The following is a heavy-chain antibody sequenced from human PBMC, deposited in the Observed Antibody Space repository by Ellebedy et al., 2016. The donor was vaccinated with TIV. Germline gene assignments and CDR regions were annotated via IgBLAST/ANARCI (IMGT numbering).Heavy chain of an antibody. CDR3: APRPRDFDPSDEGFDF. D-gene: IGHD6-6*01. CDR1: GYPFTAYY. Sequence: ASVKVSCXASGYPFTAYYIHWVRQAPGQGLEWMGWINPKSGDTSYAREFQGRVTMTRDTSINTAYMELSSLRSDDTAVYYCAPRPRDFDPSDEGFDFWGQGTMVTVSS. CDR2: INPKSGDT. V-gene: IGHV1-2*02. J-gene: IGHJ3*01.